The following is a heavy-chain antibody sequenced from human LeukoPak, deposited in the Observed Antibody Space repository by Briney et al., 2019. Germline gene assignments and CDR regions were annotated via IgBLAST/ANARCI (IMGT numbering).Heavy chain of an antibody. CDR1: GGSISSYY. D-gene: IGHD6-19*01. V-gene: IGHV4-59*01. CDR3: AVASSGLYALFDY. CDR2: IYYSGST. J-gene: IGHJ4*02. Sequence: SETLSLTCTVSGGSISSYYWSWIRQPPGKGLEWIGYIYYSGSTNYNPSLKSRVTISVDTSKNQFSLKLSSVTAADTAVYYCAVASSGLYALFDYGGQGTLVTVSS.